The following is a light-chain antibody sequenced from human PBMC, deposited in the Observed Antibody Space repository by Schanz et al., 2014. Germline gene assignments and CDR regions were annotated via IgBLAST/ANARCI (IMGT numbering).Light chain of an antibody. CDR3: AAWDDSLNGHWV. CDR1: SSNLGAGYD. CDR2: ANT. Sequence: QSVLTQPPSVSGAPGQRVTISCTGSSSNLGAGYDVHWFQQLPGTAPKLLMYANTKRPSGVPDRFSGSKSGTSASLAITGLQTEDEADYYCAAWDDSLNGHWVFGGGTKLTVL. J-gene: IGLJ3*02. V-gene: IGLV1-40*01.